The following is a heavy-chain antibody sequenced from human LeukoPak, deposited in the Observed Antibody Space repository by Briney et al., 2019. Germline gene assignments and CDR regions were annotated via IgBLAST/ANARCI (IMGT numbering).Heavy chain of an antibody. CDR2: ISSSSSTI. J-gene: IGHJ4*02. CDR3: ARGIPPR. CDR1: GFTFRSYS. Sequence: GGSLRLSCAAPGFTFRSYSMNSVRQAPGKGVEWVSCISSSSSTIYYADSVKGRFTISRDNAKNSLYLQMNSLRAEDTAVYCCARGIPPRWGQGTLVTVSS. V-gene: IGHV3-48*01.